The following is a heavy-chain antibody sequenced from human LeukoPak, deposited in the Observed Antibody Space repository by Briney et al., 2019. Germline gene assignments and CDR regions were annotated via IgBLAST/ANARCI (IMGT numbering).Heavy chain of an antibody. CDR2: IYPGDSDT. V-gene: IGHV5-51*01. CDR1: GFTFTSYW. CDR3: ARLNYPLGYCSSTSCPDAFDI. J-gene: IGHJ3*02. Sequence: GESLKISCKASGFTFTSYWIGWVRQMPGKGLEWMGIIYPGDSDTRYSPSFQGQVTISADKSISTAYLQWSSLKASDTAMYYCARLNYPLGYCSSTSCPDAFDIWGQGTMVTVSS. D-gene: IGHD2-2*01.